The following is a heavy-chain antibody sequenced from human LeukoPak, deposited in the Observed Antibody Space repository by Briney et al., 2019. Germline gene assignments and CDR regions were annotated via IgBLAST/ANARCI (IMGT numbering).Heavy chain of an antibody. V-gene: IGHV1-2*04. CDR3: ARIASPSLIWYYFDY. J-gene: IGHJ4*02. D-gene: IGHD3-16*01. Sequence: ASVKVSCKASGYTFTGYYMHWVRQAPGQGLEWMGWINPNSGGTNYGQKFQGWVTMTRDTSISTAYMELSRLRSDDTAVYYCARIASPSLIWYYFDYWGQGTLVTVSS. CDR1: GYTFTGYY. CDR2: INPNSGGT.